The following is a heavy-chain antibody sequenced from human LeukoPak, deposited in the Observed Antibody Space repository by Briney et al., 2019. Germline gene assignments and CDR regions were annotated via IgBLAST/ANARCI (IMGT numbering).Heavy chain of an antibody. Sequence: SETLSLTCTVSGGSISSSSYYWGWIRQPPGKGLEWIGSIYYSGSTYYNPSLKSRVTISVDTSKNQFSLKLSSVTAADTAVYYCARLEDIVVVVVVDYWGQGTLVTVSS. J-gene: IGHJ4*02. CDR3: ARLEDIVVVVVVDY. CDR2: IYYSGST. D-gene: IGHD2-15*01. CDR1: GGSISSSSYY. V-gene: IGHV4-39*01.